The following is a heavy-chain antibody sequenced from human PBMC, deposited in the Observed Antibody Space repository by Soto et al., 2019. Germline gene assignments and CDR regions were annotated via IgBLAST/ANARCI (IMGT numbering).Heavy chain of an antibody. V-gene: IGHV4-30-2*01. J-gene: IGHJ2*01. CDR2: IYSRGRP. CDR3: VRGESQWDPSRYFDL. D-gene: IGHD1-26*01. CDR1: GGSISSGCYS. Sequence: TLSLPWSVSGGSISSGCYSWSWIRRPPGKDLEWNEYIYSRGRPNYNPSLKSRVTTSVDTSKNQFSLRVTSVTAADTAVYYCVRGESQWDPSRYFDLWGRGIRDT.